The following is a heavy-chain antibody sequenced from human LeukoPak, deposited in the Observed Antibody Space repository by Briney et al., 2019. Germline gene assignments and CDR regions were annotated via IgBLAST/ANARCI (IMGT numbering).Heavy chain of an antibody. CDR2: IYYSGST. CDR3: ARGPSRGQTDSSGYYYY. Sequence: SETLSLTCTVSGGSISSYYWGWIRQRPGKGLEWIGYIYYSGSTNYNPSLKSRVTISVDTSKNQFSLKLSSVTAADTAVYYCARGPSRGQTDSSGYYYYWGQGTLVTVSS. V-gene: IGHV4-59*01. J-gene: IGHJ4*02. CDR1: GGSISSYY. D-gene: IGHD3-22*01.